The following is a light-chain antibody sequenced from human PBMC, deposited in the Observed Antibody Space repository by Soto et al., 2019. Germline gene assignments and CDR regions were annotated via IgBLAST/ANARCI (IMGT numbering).Light chain of an antibody. CDR3: QSYDSSLSGWV. CDR2: GNS. CDR1: SSNIGAGYN. J-gene: IGLJ3*02. V-gene: IGLV1-40*01. Sequence: QSVLTQPPSVSGALGQRVTISCTGSSSNIGAGYNVHWYQQLPGTAPKLLIYGNSNRPSGVPDRFSGSKSGTSASLAITGRQAEDEADYYCQSYDSSLSGWVFGGGTKRTVL.